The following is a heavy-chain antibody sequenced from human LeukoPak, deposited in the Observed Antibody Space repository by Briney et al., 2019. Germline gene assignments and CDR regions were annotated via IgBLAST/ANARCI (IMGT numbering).Heavy chain of an antibody. D-gene: IGHD3-10*01. CDR1: AFTFSDYG. CDR2: IWSDGSNK. V-gene: IGHV3-33*01. CDR3: VRASGSFDY. Sequence: GGSLRPSCAAAAFTFSDYGIHWVRQAPSKGLEWVAVIWSDGSNKNYANSVKGRFTISRDNSKKTLYLQMNSLRVEDTAVYYCVRASGSFDYWGQGTLVTVSS. J-gene: IGHJ4*02.